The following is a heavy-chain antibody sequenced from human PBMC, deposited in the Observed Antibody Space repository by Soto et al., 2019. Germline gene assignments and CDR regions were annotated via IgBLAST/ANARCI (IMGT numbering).Heavy chain of an antibody. Sequence: GGSLRLSCAASGFTFSSYSMNWVRQAPGKGLEWVSYISSSSSTIYYADSVKGRFTISRDNAKNSLYLQMNGLRDEDTAVYYCARDIRGCSGGSCYSPYDAFDIWGQGTMVTVSS. CDR3: ARDIRGCSGGSCYSPYDAFDI. D-gene: IGHD2-15*01. V-gene: IGHV3-48*02. J-gene: IGHJ3*02. CDR2: ISSSSSTI. CDR1: GFTFSSYS.